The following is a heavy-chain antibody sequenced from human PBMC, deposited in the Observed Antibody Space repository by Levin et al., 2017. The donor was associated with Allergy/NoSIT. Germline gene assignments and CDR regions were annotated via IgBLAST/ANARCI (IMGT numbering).Heavy chain of an antibody. V-gene: IGHV3-30*04. J-gene: IGHJ4*02. Sequence: GGSLRLSCAASGFTFSSYAMHWVRQAPGKGLEWVAVISYDGSNKYYADSVKGRFTISRDNSKNTLYLQMNSLRAEDTAVYYCARDSVRLLWFGEVLAQDYWGQGTLVTVSS. CDR3: ARDSVRLLWFGEVLAQDY. CDR2: ISYDGSNK. D-gene: IGHD3-10*01. CDR1: GFTFSSYA.